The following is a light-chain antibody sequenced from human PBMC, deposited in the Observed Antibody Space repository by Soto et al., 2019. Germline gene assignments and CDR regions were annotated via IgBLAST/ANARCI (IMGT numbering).Light chain of an antibody. CDR1: QSISNY. CDR3: QESYSSPYT. CDR2: AAS. Sequence: DIQMTQSPLSLSASVGDRVTITCRASQSISNYLNWYQQKPGKAPQLLIYAASTLQSGVPSRFSGGGSGADFTLTISSVQHVDFATYYCQESYSSPYTFGRGTKLEI. J-gene: IGKJ2*01. V-gene: IGKV1-39*01.